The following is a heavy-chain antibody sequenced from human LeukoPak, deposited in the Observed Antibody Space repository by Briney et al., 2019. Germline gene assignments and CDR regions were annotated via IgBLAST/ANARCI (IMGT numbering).Heavy chain of an antibody. Sequence: SVKVSCKASGGTFSSYAISWVRQAPGQGLEWMGGIIPIFGTANYAQKFQGRVTITADESTSTAYMELSSLRSEDTAVYYCASSYDISTGYYRDAFDIWGQGTMVTVSS. D-gene: IGHD3-9*01. V-gene: IGHV1-69*01. J-gene: IGHJ3*02. CDR2: IIPIFGTA. CDR1: GGTFSSYA. CDR3: ASSYDISTGYYRDAFDI.